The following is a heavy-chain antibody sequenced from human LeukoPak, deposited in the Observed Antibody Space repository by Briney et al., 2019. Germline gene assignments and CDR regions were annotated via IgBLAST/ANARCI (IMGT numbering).Heavy chain of an antibody. J-gene: IGHJ3*01. V-gene: IGHV4-39*01. CDR2: ISDSGNT. CDR1: GGSISSRSYY. CDR3: ARLDGSSGSLDL. Sequence: PSETLSLTCTVSGGSISSRSYYWGWIRQPPGKGLEWIGKISDSGNTYYSPSLRSRVSISIDMSKNQFSLKLSSVTATDTAVYYCARLDGSSGSLDLWGQGTVVTVSS. D-gene: IGHD1-26*01.